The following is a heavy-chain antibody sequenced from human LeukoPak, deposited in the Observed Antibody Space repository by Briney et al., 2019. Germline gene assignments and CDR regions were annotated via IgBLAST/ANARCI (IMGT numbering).Heavy chain of an antibody. V-gene: IGHV1-69*02. J-gene: IGHJ5*02. CDR3: ARGRGCSSTSCYFVNWFDP. CDR2: IIPILGIA. Sequence: ASVKVSCKASGGTFSSYTISWVRQAPGQGLEWMGRIIPILGIANYAQKFQGRATITADKSTSTAYMELSSLRSEDTAVYYCARGRGCSSTSCYFVNWFDPWGQGTLVTVSS. D-gene: IGHD2-2*01. CDR1: GGTFSSYT.